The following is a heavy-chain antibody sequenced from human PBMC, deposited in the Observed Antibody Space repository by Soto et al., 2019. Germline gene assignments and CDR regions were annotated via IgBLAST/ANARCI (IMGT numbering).Heavy chain of an antibody. J-gene: IGHJ5*02. Sequence: ASVKVSCKASGYTFTGYYMHWVRQAPGQGLEWMGWINPNSGGTNYAQKFQGRVTMTRDTSISTAYMELSRLRSDDTAVYYCACEQVVTDTLASTNWFDPWGQGTLVTVSS. D-gene: IGHD2-21*02. CDR3: ACEQVVTDTLASTNWFDP. CDR1: GYTFTGYY. V-gene: IGHV1-2*02. CDR2: INPNSGGT.